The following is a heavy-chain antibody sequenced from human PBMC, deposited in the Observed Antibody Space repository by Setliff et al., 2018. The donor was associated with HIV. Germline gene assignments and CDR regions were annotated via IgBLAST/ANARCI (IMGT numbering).Heavy chain of an antibody. CDR2: IYTSGNSRYT. Sequence: SETLSLTCTVSGASVTNVLYYWSWLRQPAGKGLEWIGHIYTSGNSRYTNYNSSLESRVAISLDTSSNQFSLKLSSVTAADTAVYHCAREREAWSAYDSWGRGTLVTVS. CDR3: AREREAWSAYDS. CDR1: GASVTNVLYY. V-gene: IGHV4-61*09. D-gene: IGHD3-3*01. J-gene: IGHJ5*02.